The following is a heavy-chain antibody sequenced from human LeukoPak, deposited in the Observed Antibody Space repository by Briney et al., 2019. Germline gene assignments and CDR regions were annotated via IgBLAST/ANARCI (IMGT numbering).Heavy chain of an antibody. CDR3: SRDLRDCGGSPGFDY. Sequence: ASVKVSCKASGYTFTSYGISWVRQAPGQGREGMGWISAYNGKKNNAQKLQDRVTITTDKSTHTAYMELRSRRSNGTAVYLLSRDLRDCGGSPGFDYWGQGTLVTVSS. V-gene: IGHV1-18*01. J-gene: IGHJ4*02. D-gene: IGHD4-23*01. CDR2: ISAYNGKK. CDR1: GYTFTSYG.